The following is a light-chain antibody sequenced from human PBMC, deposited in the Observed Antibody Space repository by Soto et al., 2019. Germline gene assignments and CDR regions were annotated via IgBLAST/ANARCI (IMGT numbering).Light chain of an antibody. CDR2: IAS. V-gene: IGKV1-16*02. CDR3: QQYYRYPWT. Sequence: DLQMTQSPSSVSASVGDRVTITCRASQGISTYLGWYQQKPGKAPKSLIYIASSLQSGVPSKFSGGGSGTEFTLTITDMQPVDFATYYCQQYYRYPWTFGQGTKVEI. J-gene: IGKJ1*01. CDR1: QGISTY.